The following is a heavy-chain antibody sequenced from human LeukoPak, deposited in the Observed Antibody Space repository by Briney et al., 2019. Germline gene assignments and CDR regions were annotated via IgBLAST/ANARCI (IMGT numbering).Heavy chain of an antibody. J-gene: IGHJ4*02. CDR2: ISGSGGST. CDR1: GFTFTSYA. D-gene: IGHD3-10*01. CDR3: AKDPSRPLWFGEPHDY. Sequence: GGSLRLSCAASGFTFTSYAMSWVRQAPGKGLDCVSPISGSGGSTYYADSVKGRFTISRDNSKNTLYLQMNSLRAEDTAVYYCAKDPSRPLWFGEPHDYWGQGTLVTVSS. V-gene: IGHV3-23*01.